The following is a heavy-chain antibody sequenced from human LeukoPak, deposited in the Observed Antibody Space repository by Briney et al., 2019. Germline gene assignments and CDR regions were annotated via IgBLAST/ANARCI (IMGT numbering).Heavy chain of an antibody. D-gene: IGHD2-8*01. CDR3: ARDDIVLMVYALDY. V-gene: IGHV3-48*01. CDR1: GFTFSSYS. Sequence: GGSLRLSCAASGFTFSSYSMNWVRKAPGKGLEWVSYISSSSSTIYYADSVKGRFTISRDNAKNSLYLQMNSLRAEDTAVYYCARDDIVLMVYALDYWGQGALVTFSS. J-gene: IGHJ4*02. CDR2: ISSSSSTI.